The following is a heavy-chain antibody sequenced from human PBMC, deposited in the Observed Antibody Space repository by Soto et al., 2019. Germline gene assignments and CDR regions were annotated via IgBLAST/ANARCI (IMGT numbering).Heavy chain of an antibody. CDR3: ARLGGITGTTYYYGMDV. Sequence: GESLKISCKGSGYSFTSYWIGWVRQMPGKGLEWMGIIYPGDSDTRYSPSFQGQVTISADKSISTAYLQWSSLKASDTAMYYCARLGGITGTTYYYGMDVWGQGTTVTVSS. V-gene: IGHV5-51*01. CDR1: GYSFTSYW. CDR2: IYPGDSDT. D-gene: IGHD1-7*01. J-gene: IGHJ6*02.